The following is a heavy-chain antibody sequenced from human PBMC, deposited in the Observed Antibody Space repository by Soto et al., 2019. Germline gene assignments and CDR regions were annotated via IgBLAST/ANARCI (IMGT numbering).Heavy chain of an antibody. V-gene: IGHV3-53*01. J-gene: IGHJ6*01. CDR2: IYSGGRT. CDR3: ARGGDYFDSSGNYY. Sequence: GLEWVAVIYSGGRTFYADSVKGRFTISRDTSKDTVFLQMNNLRVEDTAAYYCARGGDYFDSSGNYY. D-gene: IGHD3-22*01.